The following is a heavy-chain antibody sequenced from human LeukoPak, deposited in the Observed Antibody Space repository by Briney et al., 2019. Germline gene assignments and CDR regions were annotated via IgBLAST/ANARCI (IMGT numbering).Heavy chain of an antibody. CDR1: GFTFSSYG. CDR2: ISYDGSNK. V-gene: IGHV3-30*18. CDR3: AKDRHRKVGAAPPLDY. D-gene: IGHD2-15*01. J-gene: IGHJ4*02. Sequence: PGGSLRLSCAASGFTFSSYGMHWVRQAPGKGLEWVAVISYDGSNKYYADSVKGRFTISRDNSKNTLYLQMNSLRAEDTAVYYCAKDRHRKVGAAPPLDYWGQGTLVTVSS.